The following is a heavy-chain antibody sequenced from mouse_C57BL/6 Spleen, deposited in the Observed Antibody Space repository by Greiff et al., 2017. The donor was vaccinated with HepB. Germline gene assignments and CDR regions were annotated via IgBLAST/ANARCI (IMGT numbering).Heavy chain of an antibody. CDR1: GFTFSSYG. J-gene: IGHJ1*03. CDR3: ARQDPYYYGSSYWYFDV. D-gene: IGHD1-1*01. V-gene: IGHV5-6*01. CDR2: ISSGGSYT. Sequence: EVNVVESGGDLVKPGGSLKLSCAASGFTFSSYGMSWVRQTPDKRLEWVATISSGGSYTYYPDSVKGRFTISRDNAKNTLYLQMSSLKSEDTAMYYCARQDPYYYGSSYWYFDVWGTGTTVTVSS.